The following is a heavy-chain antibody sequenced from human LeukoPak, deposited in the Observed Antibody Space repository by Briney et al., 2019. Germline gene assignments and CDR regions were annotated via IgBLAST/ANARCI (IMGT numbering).Heavy chain of an antibody. D-gene: IGHD2-2*01. Sequence: ASVKVSCKASGGTFSSYAISWVRQAPGQGLEWMGRIIPILGIANYAQKFQGRVTITADKSTSTAYMELSSLRSEDTAVYYCARADEPAAPFDYWGQGTLVTVSS. J-gene: IGHJ4*02. CDR1: GGTFSSYA. V-gene: IGHV1-69*04. CDR2: IIPILGIA. CDR3: ARADEPAAPFDY.